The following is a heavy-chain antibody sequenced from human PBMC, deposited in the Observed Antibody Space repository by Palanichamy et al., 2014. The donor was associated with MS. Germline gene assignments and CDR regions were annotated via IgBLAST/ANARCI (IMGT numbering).Heavy chain of an antibody. CDR3: AREQADYGTYDYYGMDV. J-gene: IGHJ6*02. D-gene: IGHD4-17*01. CDR2: IYYSGST. CDR1: VAPSAVVFTT. V-gene: IGHV4-31*03. Sequence: QVQLQESGPRDWSEPSTNPCPSPALSLVAPSAVVFTTGPGSASTRKGLEWIGYIYYSGSTYYNPSLKSRVTISLDSSKSQFSQWLSSVTAADTAVYYCAREQADYGTYDYYGMDVWGQGTTVTVSS.